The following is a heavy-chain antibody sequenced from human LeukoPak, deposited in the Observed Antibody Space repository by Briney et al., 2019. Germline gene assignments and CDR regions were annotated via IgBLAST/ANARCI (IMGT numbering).Heavy chain of an antibody. CDR1: GYTFTSYG. CDR3: ARCDGFGELDDAFDI. J-gene: IGHJ3*02. D-gene: IGHD3-10*01. Sequence: ASVKVSCKASGYTFTSYGISWVRQAPGQGLEWMGWISAYNGNTNYAQKLQGRVTMTTDTSTSTAYMELRSLRSADTAVYYCARCDGFGELDDAFDIWGQGTMVTVSS. CDR2: ISAYNGNT. V-gene: IGHV1-18*01.